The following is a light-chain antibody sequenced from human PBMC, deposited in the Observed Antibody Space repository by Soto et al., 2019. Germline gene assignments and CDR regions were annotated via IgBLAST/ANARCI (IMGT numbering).Light chain of an antibody. V-gene: IGKV3-20*01. J-gene: IGKJ5*01. CDR1: QTITRSS. CDR2: GAS. CDR3: QQYGNSPIT. Sequence: EIVLTQSPGTLSLSPGDRATLSCRASQTITRSSLAWYQQKPGQGPRLLIFGASIRATGVPDRFSASGSGTDFTLTISSLEPEDFAVYYCQQYGNSPITFGQGTRLEI.